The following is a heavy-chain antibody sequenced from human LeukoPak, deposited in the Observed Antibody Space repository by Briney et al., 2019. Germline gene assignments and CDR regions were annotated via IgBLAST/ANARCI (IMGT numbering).Heavy chain of an antibody. CDR2: IKQDGSKK. J-gene: IGHJ4*02. CDR3: TRVGYIDEGIDY. CDR1: GFPFSSYW. D-gene: IGHD5-24*01. V-gene: IGHV3-7*04. Sequence: GGSLRLSCVASGFPFSSYWMTWVRQAPGKGLEWVANIKQDGSKKSYVDSVKGRFTISSDNAKSSLYLQMNSLRAEDTAIYYCTRVGYIDEGIDYWGQGALVTVSS.